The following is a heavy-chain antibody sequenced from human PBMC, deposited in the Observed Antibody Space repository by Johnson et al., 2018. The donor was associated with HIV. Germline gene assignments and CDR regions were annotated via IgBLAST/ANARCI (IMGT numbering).Heavy chain of an antibody. CDR1: GFTVSSNY. CDR2: IYSGGST. Sequence: VQLVESGGGLVQPGGSLRLSCAASGFTVSSNYMSWVRQAPGKGLEWVSVIYSGGSTYYADSVKGRFTISRDNAKNTLYLQINSLRAEDTAVYYCARDGAADNAFDIGGQGTMVTVSS. D-gene: IGHD3-16*01. V-gene: IGHV3-66*01. J-gene: IGHJ3*02. CDR3: ARDGAADNAFDI.